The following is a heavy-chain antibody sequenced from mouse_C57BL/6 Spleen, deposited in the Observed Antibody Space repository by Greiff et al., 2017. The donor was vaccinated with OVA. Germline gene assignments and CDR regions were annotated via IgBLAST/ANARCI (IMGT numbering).Heavy chain of an antibody. CDR2: IWSGGST. Sequence: VHLVESGPGLVQPSQSLSITCTVSGFSLTSYGVHWVRQSPGKGLEWLGVIWSGGSTDYNAAFISRLSISKDNSKSQVFFKMNSLQADDTAIYYCAGQLRSLYAMDYWGQGTSVTVSS. CDR1: GFSLTSYG. D-gene: IGHD3-2*02. V-gene: IGHV2-2*01. J-gene: IGHJ4*01. CDR3: AGQLRSLYAMDY.